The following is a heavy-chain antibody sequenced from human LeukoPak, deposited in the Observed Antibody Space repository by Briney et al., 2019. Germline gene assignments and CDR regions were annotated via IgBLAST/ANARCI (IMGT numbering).Heavy chain of an antibody. D-gene: IGHD6-13*01. CDR2: INPSGGST. V-gene: IGHV1-46*01. J-gene: IGHJ4*02. CDR3: ARSRPLIAAAGKAIFDY. CDR1: GYTFTSYH. Sequence: ASVKVSCKASGYTFTSYHMHWVRQAPGQGLEWMGIINPSGGSTSYAQKFQGRVTMTRDTSTSTVYMELSSLRSEDTAVYYCARSRPLIAAAGKAIFDYWGQGTLVTVSS.